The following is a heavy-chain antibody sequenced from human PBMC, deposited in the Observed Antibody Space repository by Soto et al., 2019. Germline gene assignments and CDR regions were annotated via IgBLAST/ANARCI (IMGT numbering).Heavy chain of an antibody. V-gene: IGHV5-51*01. Sequence: GESLKISCQGSGYPFSDYWIGWVRQMPGKGLEWMGFIYPGDSNAIYSPSFQGQVTMSADKSIRTAYLQWSSLKASDTAMYYCARHSYCSSTSCYYYYGMDVWGQGTTVTVSS. CDR1: GYPFSDYW. CDR3: ARHSYCSSTSCYYYYGMDV. CDR2: IYPGDSNA. D-gene: IGHD2-2*01. J-gene: IGHJ6*02.